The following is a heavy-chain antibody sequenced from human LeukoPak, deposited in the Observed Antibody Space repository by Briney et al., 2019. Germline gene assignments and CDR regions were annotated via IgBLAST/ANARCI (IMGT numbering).Heavy chain of an antibody. V-gene: IGHV1-69*04. Sequence: SVKVSCKASGYTFTSYAISWVRQAPGQGLEWMGRIIPILGIANYAQKFQGRVTITADKSTSTAYMELSSLRSEDTAVYYCARAAPGPFWSGYYTGNGQLLDYWGQGTLVTVSS. CDR3: ARAAPGPFWSGYYTGNGQLLDY. CDR2: IIPILGIA. D-gene: IGHD3-3*01. CDR1: GYTFTSYA. J-gene: IGHJ4*02.